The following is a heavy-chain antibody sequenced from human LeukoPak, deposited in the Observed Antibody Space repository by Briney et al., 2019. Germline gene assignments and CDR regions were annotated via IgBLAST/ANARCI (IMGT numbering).Heavy chain of an antibody. CDR1: GGSISSYY. J-gene: IGHJ4*02. V-gene: IGHV4-59*05. Sequence: SETLSLTCTVSGGSISSYYWSWIRQPPGKGLEWIGSFYYSGSTYYNASLKSRVTISVDTSKSQFSLKLNSVTATDTAVYYCTTTTRGWYGVGDYWGQGTLVTVSS. CDR3: TTTTRGWYGVGDY. D-gene: IGHD6-19*01. CDR2: FYYSGST.